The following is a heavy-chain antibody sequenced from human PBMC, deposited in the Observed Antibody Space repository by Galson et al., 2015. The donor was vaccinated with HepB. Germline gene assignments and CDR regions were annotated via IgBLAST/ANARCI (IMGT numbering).Heavy chain of an antibody. CDR3: AKRSPCCGMDV. V-gene: IGHV1-3*01. CDR2: VNAGDGNT. Sequence: SVKVSCKASGYTFTSNAMHWVRQAPGQRLEWLGWVNAGDGNTKYSQKFQGRVTITRDTSANTAYMELSSLRSEDTAVYYCAKRSPCCGMDVWGQGTTVTVSS. J-gene: IGHJ6*02. CDR1: GYTFTSNA. D-gene: IGHD3-10*02.